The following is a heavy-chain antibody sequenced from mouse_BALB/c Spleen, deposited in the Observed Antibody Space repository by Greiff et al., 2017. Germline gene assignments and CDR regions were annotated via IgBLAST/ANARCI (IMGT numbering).Heavy chain of an antibody. CDR1: GFTFSSYA. Sequence: EVQVVESGGGLVKPGGSLKLSCAASGFTFSSYAMSWVRQSPEKRLEWVAEISSGGSYTYYPDTVTGRFTISRDNAKNTLYLEMSSLKSEDTAMYYCARHEGTALDYWGQGTTLTVSS. CDR3: ARHEGTALDY. J-gene: IGHJ2*01. D-gene: IGHD1-2*01. V-gene: IGHV5-9-4*01. CDR2: ISSGGSYT.